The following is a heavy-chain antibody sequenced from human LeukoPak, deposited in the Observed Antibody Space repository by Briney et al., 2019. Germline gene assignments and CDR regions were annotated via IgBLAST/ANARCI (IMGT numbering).Heavy chain of an antibody. Sequence: PGGSLRLSCTASGFTFGDYAMSRFRQAPGKGLEWVGFIRSKAYGGTTEYAASVKGRFTISRDDSKSIAYLQMNSLKTEDTAVYYCTRGGFLEWLFFDYWGQGTLVTVSS. CDR3: TRGGFLEWLFFDY. CDR2: IRSKAYGGTT. V-gene: IGHV3-49*03. CDR1: GFTFGDYA. J-gene: IGHJ4*02. D-gene: IGHD3-3*01.